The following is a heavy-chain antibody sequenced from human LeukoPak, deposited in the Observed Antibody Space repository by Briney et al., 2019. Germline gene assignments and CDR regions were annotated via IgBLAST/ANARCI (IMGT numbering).Heavy chain of an antibody. CDR1: GFTFSSYG. V-gene: IGHV3-30*02. CDR2: IRYDGSNK. J-gene: IGHJ6*02. D-gene: IGHD5-12*01. CDR3: AKDTLSGYDYRLYYYYGMDV. Sequence: PGGSLGLSCAASGFTFSSYGMHWVRQAPGKGLEWVAFIRYDGSNKYYADSVKGRFTISRDNSKNTLYLQMNSLRAEDTAVYYCAKDTLSGYDYRLYYYYGMDVWGQGTTVTVSS.